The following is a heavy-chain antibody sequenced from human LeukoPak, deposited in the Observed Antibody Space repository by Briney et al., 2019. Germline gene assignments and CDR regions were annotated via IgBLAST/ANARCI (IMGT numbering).Heavy chain of an antibody. J-gene: IGHJ3*02. Sequence: SQTLSLTCAISGDSVSSDIAAWNWVRQSPSRGLEWLGRAYYRSKWYIDYAVSLKSRMIINPDTSKNQFSLQLNSVTPEDTAVYCCARGSAFDIWGQGTMVTVSS. V-gene: IGHV6-1*01. CDR1: GDSVSSDIAA. CDR2: AYYRSKWYI. CDR3: ARGSAFDI.